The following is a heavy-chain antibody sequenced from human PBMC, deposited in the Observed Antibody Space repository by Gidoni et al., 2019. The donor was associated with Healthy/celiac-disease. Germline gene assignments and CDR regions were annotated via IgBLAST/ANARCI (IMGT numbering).Heavy chain of an antibody. CDR1: AYTLTSYG. J-gene: IGHJ4*02. V-gene: IGHV1-18*01. CDR3: LTGSSGYYPIDY. CDR2: ISAYNGNT. D-gene: IGHD3-22*01. Sequence: QVQLVPSGAEVKKPGASVQVSCKASAYTLTSYGISWVRQAPGQGLEWMGWISAYNGNTNYAQKLQGRVTMTTDTSTSTAYMELRSLRSDDTAVYYCLTGSSGYYPIDYWGQGTLVTVSS.